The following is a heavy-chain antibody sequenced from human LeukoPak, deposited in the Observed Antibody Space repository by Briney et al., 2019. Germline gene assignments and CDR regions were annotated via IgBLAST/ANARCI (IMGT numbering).Heavy chain of an antibody. J-gene: IGHJ4*02. CDR2: INPNSGGT. V-gene: IGHV1-2*02. CDR3: ARGLGSGSYYGSGYY. CDR1: GYTFTGYY. D-gene: IGHD1-26*01. Sequence: ASVKVSCKASGYTFTGYYMHWVRQAPGQGLEWMGWINPNSGGTNYAQKFQGRVTMTRDTSISTAYMELSSLRSEDTAVYYCARGLGSGSYYGSGYYWGQGTLVTVSS.